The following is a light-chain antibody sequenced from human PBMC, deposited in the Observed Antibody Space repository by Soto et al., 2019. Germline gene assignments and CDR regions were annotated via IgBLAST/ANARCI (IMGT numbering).Light chain of an antibody. J-gene: IGKJ1*01. CDR1: QSVSNN. CDR2: GAS. CDR3: QQYNNWWT. Sequence: EIVMTQSPATLSVSPGERATLSCRASQSVSNNLAWYQKKPGQAPRLLIYGASIRVTGIRARFSGSGSGTEFILIISSLQSEDFAFYYCQQYNNWWTFGQGPRVDIK. V-gene: IGKV3-15*01.